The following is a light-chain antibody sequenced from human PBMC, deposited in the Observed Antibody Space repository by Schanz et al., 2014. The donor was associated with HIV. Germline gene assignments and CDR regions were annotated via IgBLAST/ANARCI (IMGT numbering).Light chain of an antibody. J-gene: IGKJ4*01. CDR1: QTVSSSS. Sequence: EIVLTQSPDTLSLSPGERATLSCRASQTVSSSSLAWYQQKPGQSPRLLIYGASSRATGIPDRFSGSGSGTDFTLTISRLEPEDFAVYYCQQYGSSPRTFGGGTKVEIK. V-gene: IGKV3-20*01. CDR3: QQYGSSPRT. CDR2: GAS.